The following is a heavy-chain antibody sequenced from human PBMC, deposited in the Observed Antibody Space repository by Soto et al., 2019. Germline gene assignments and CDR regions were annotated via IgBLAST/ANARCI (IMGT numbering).Heavy chain of an antibody. CDR2: FDPEDGET. Sequence: GASVKVSCKVSGYTLTELSMHWVRQAPGKGLEWMGGFDPEDGETIYAQKFQGRVTMTEDTSTDTAYMELSSLGSEDTAVYYCATRNRSGYYLSYWGQGTLVTVSS. CDR1: GYTLTELS. J-gene: IGHJ4*02. D-gene: IGHD3-22*01. V-gene: IGHV1-24*01. CDR3: ATRNRSGYYLSY.